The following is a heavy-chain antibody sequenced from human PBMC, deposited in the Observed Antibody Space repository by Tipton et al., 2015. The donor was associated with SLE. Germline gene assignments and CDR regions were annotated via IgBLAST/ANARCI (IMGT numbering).Heavy chain of an antibody. D-gene: IGHD3-16*01. Sequence: LSCAVYGGSFSGYYWGWIRQPPGKGLEWIGSIYYSGSTYYNPSLKSRVTISVDTSKNQFSLKVSSVTAADTAVYYCARHRGGSPGAFDIWGQGTMVTVSS. CDR3: ARHRGGSPGAFDI. V-gene: IGHV4-39*01. CDR1: GGSFSGYY. CDR2: IYYSGST. J-gene: IGHJ3*02.